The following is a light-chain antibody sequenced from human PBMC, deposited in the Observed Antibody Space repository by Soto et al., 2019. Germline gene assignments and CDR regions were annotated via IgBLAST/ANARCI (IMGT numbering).Light chain of an antibody. CDR2: SND. Sequence: QSALTQPPSASGTPGQRVTMSCSGSISNVVSNAVNWYQQLPGKAPKVLIYSNDQRPPGVPDRISGSKSGTSASLAITGLQSEDEATYFCAAWDDSLSAVVFGGGTKVIVL. CDR3: AAWDDSLSAVV. V-gene: IGLV1-44*01. J-gene: IGLJ2*01. CDR1: ISNVVSNA.